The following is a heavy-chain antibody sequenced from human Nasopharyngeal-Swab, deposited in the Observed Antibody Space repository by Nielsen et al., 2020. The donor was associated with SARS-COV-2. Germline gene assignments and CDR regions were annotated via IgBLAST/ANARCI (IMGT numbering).Heavy chain of an antibody. V-gene: IGHV3-73*01. CDR1: GFIFSGSA. CDR2: IGDKDHNYAT. J-gene: IGHJ4*02. Sequence: GGSLRLSCAASGFIFSGSAMHWVRQASGKGLEWVGRIGDKDHNYATTYGAAVKGRFTISRDGSKNTAFLQMDSLKTEDTALYYCTTDYYFDYWGQGTLVTASS. CDR3: TTDYYFDY.